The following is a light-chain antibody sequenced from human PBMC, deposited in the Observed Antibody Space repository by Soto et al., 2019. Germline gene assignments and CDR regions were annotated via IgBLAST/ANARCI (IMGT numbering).Light chain of an antibody. CDR2: DAF. CDR3: QQYNPNSSLT. CDR1: QSISGW. V-gene: IGKV1-5*01. Sequence: DIQMTQSPSTLSASVGDRVIITCRASQSISGWLAWYQQKPGKAPKLLIFDAFSLESGVTSRFSGSGSGTEFTLTISSLQPEDFATYYCQQYNPNSSLTFGGGTKVEIK. J-gene: IGKJ4*01.